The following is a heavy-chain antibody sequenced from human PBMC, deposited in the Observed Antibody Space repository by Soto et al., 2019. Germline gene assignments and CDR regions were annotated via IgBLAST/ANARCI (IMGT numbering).Heavy chain of an antibody. V-gene: IGHV5-51*01. CDR1: GYSFLSYW. Sequence: PGESLKISCQGSGYSFLSYWIAWVRQMPGKGLEWMGIIYPGDSDTRYSPSFQGQVTISADRSISTAYLQWSSLKASDSAMYYCPRGHIEMATMYFDYWGQGTPVTVSS. CDR2: IYPGDSDT. CDR3: PRGHIEMATMYFDY. D-gene: IGHD5-12*01. J-gene: IGHJ4*02.